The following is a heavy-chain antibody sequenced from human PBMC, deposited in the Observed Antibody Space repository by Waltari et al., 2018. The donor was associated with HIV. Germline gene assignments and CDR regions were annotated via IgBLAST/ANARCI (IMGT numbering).Heavy chain of an antibody. Sequence: QVHLVESGGGLVRPGGSLRLSCAASGFTFSDYYMSWIRQAPGKGLEWVSYINTGGSTRYYADSVKGRFTISRDNAKNSLFLQMDNLRGEDAAVYYCVRSRYGGYIYPTYFDYWGQGNLVTVSS. CDR2: INTGGSTR. D-gene: IGHD5-12*01. CDR3: VRSRYGGYIYPTYFDY. J-gene: IGHJ4*02. CDR1: GFTFSDYY. V-gene: IGHV3-11*01.